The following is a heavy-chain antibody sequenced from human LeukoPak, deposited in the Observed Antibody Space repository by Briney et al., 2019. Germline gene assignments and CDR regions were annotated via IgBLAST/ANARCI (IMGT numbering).Heavy chain of an antibody. CDR3: TRGSIAYYYMDV. CDR2: ISYSGST. J-gene: IGHJ6*03. V-gene: IGHV4-59*01. CDR1: GGSISSYY. Sequence: TSETLSLTCTVSGGSISSYYWSWIRQPPGKGLEWIAYISYSGSTNYNPSLKSRVTISVDTSKNQFSLKLSSVTAADTAVYYCTRGSIAYYYMDVWGKGTTVTISS. D-gene: IGHD3-22*01.